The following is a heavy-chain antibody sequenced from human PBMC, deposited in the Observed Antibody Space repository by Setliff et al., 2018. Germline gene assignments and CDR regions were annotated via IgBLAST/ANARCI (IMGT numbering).Heavy chain of an antibody. Sequence: SLRLSCAASGFSFSSYSMNWVRQAPGKGLEWISYISSSSSIIYYADSVKGRFTISRDNAKNSLYLQMNSLRGEDTAVYYCAKVGIFGGGYFDFWGQGTRVTVSS. CDR1: GFSFSSYS. CDR2: ISSSSSII. D-gene: IGHD3-3*01. CDR3: AKVGIFGGGYFDF. V-gene: IGHV3-48*01. J-gene: IGHJ4*02.